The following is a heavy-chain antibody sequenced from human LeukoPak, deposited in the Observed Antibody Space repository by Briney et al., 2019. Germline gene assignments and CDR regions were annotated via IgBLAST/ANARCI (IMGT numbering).Heavy chain of an antibody. CDR3: ARDMYYYDSSGAYKYFEY. Sequence: SETLSLTCTVSGASISTYYWSWIRQPAGKGLEWIGRIYISGTTNYNPSLKSRVTISGDKSTNQLSLKLSSVTAADTAVYYCARDMYYYDSSGAYKYFEYWGQGTLVTVSS. CDR2: IYISGTT. CDR1: GASISTYY. V-gene: IGHV4-4*07. J-gene: IGHJ4*02. D-gene: IGHD3-22*01.